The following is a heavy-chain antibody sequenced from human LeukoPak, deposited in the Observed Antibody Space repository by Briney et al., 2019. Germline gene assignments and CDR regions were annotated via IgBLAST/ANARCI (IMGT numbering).Heavy chain of an antibody. V-gene: IGHV3-30-3*01. CDR3: ARDGRDGYNFDY. J-gene: IGHJ4*02. D-gene: IGHD5-24*01. CDR1: GFTFTTYA. Sequence: GRSLRLSCAASGFTFTTYAMHWVRQAPGKGLQWVAVISFDGGNQYYADSVKGRFTISRDNAKNSLYLQMNSLRAEDTAVYYCARDGRDGYNFDYWGQGTLVTVSS. CDR2: ISFDGGNQ.